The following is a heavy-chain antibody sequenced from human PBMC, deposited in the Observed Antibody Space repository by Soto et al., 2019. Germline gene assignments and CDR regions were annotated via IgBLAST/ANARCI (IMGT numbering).Heavy chain of an antibody. CDR1: GFTFTSSA. Sequence: SVKVSCKASGFTFTSSAVQWVRQARGQRLEWIGWIVVGSGNTNYAQKFQERVTITRDMSTSTAYMELSSLRSEDTAVYYCAAEYCSGGSCFWFDPWGQGTLVTVSS. CDR2: IVVGSGNT. D-gene: IGHD2-15*01. V-gene: IGHV1-58*01. CDR3: AAEYCSGGSCFWFDP. J-gene: IGHJ5*02.